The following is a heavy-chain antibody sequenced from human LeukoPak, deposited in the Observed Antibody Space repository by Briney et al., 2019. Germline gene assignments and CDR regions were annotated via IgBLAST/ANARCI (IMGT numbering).Heavy chain of an antibody. D-gene: IGHD4-23*01. J-gene: IGHJ4*02. CDR1: GGTFSSYA. Sequence: ASMKVSCKASGGTFSSYAISWVRQAPGQGPEWMGRIIPILAIANYAQKFQGRVTITADKSTSTAYMELSSLRSEDTAVYYCAREYGGDFDYWGQGTLVTVSS. V-gene: IGHV1-69*04. CDR2: IIPILAIA. CDR3: AREYGGDFDY.